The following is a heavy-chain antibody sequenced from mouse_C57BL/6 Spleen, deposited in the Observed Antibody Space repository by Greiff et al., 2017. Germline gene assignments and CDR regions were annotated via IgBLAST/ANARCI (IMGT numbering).Heavy chain of an antibody. CDR2: IYPRSGNT. CDR1: GYTFTSYG. Sequence: VQLQQSGAELARPGASVKLSCKASGYTFTSYGISWVKQRTGQGLEWIGEIYPRSGNTYYNEKFKGKATLTADKSSSTAYMELRSLTSEDSAVYFCARGGANWNFDYWGQGTTLTVSS. D-gene: IGHD4-1*01. J-gene: IGHJ2*01. V-gene: IGHV1-81*01. CDR3: ARGGANWNFDY.